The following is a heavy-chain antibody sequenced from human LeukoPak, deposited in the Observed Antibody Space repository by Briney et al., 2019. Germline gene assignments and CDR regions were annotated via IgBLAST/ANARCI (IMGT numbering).Heavy chain of an antibody. CDR2: INHSGST. V-gene: IGHV4-34*01. D-gene: IGHD3-9*01. J-gene: IGHJ3*02. CDR3: ARGVDILTGPYAFDI. Sequence: PSETLSLTCAVYGGSFSGYYWSWIRQPPGKGLEWIGEINHSGSTNYNPSLKSRVTISVDTSKNQFSLKLSSVTAADTAVYYCARGVDILTGPYAFDIWGQGTTVTVSS. CDR1: GGSFSGYY.